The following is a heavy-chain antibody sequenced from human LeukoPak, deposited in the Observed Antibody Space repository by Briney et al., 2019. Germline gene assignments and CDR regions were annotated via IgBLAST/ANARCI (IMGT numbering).Heavy chain of an antibody. CDR1: GFTVSSNY. CDR3: ARSIVATIGLDY. Sequence: PGGSLRLSCAASGFTVSSNYMSWVRQAPGKGLEWVSVIYSGGSTYYADSVKGRFTISRDNSKNTLYLQMNSLRAEDMAVYYCARSIVATIGLDYXGQGTLVTVSS. CDR2: IYSGGST. J-gene: IGHJ4*02. V-gene: IGHV3-53*01. D-gene: IGHD5-12*01.